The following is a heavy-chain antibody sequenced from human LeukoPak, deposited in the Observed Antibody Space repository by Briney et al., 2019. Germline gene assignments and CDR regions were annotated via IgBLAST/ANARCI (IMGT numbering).Heavy chain of an antibody. J-gene: IGHJ4*02. CDR2: ISSSGSTI. D-gene: IGHD3-3*01. Sequence: GGSLRLSCAASGFMFSSYEMNWVRQAPGKGLEWVSYISSSGSTIYYADSVKGRFTISRDRSKNTLDLQMSSLRAEDTAVYYCAKRGDRSGYYLYFESWGQGTLVTVSS. V-gene: IGHV3-48*03. CDR3: AKRGDRSGYYLYFES. CDR1: GFMFSSYE.